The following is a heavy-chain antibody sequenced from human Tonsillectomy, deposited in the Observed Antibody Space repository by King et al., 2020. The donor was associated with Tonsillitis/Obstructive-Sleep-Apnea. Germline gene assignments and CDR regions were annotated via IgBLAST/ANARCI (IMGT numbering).Heavy chain of an antibody. CDR1: GFTFSSYG. CDR2: ISYDGSNK. D-gene: IGHD2-2*01. CDR3: AKGGCSSTGCYDNWFDP. Sequence: VQLVESGGGVVQPGRSLRLSCAASGFTFSSYGMHWVRQAPGKGLEWVAVISYDGSNKYYADSVKGRFTISRDNSKNTLYLEMNSLRAEDTAVYYCAKGGCSSTGCYDNWFDPWGQGTLVTVSS. V-gene: IGHV3-30*18. J-gene: IGHJ5*02.